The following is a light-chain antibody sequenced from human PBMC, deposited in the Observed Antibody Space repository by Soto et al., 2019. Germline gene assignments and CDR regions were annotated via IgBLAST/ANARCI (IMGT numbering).Light chain of an antibody. CDR1: SSNIGANS. CDR3: EAWDDSLNGHV. V-gene: IGLV1-44*01. CDR2: SSN. Sequence: QSALTQPHSASGTPGQRVTISCSGSSSNIGANSVQWFQQLPGTAPKVLIYSSNHRPSGVPERFPGSKSGTSASLAISELQSDDEADYYCEAWDDSLNGHVFGTGTKVTVL. J-gene: IGLJ1*01.